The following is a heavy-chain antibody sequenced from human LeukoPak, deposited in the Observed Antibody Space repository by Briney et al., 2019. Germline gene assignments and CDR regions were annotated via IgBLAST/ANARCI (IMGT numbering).Heavy chain of an antibody. D-gene: IGHD3-3*01. V-gene: IGHV1-8*01. CDR2: MNPNSGNT. Sequence: GASVKVSCKASGYTFTSYDINWVRQATGQGLEWMGWMNPNSGNTGYAQKLQGRVTMTRNTSISTAYMELSRLRSDDTAVYYCARSRRDYDFWSGYEFDYWGQGTLVTVSS. CDR1: GYTFTSYD. J-gene: IGHJ4*02. CDR3: ARSRRDYDFWSGYEFDY.